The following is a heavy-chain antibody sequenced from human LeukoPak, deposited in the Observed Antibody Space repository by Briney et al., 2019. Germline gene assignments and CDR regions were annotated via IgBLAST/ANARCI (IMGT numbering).Heavy chain of an antibody. CDR3: AGFIVVPAAMEGEGTFDY. Sequence: SETLSLTCAVYGGSFSGYYWSWIRQPPGKGLEWIGEINHSGSTNYNPSLKSRVTISVDTSKNQFSLKLSPVTAADTAVYYCAGFIVVPAAMEGEGTFDYWGQGTLVTVSS. D-gene: IGHD2-2*01. CDR1: GGSFSGYY. V-gene: IGHV4-34*01. CDR2: INHSGST. J-gene: IGHJ4*02.